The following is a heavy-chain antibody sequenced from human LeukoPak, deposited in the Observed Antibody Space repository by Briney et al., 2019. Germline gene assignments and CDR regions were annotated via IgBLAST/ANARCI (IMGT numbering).Heavy chain of an antibody. CDR2: IYYSGST. CDR3: ARVRGRPSFGEFYYYYGMDV. CDR1: GGSISSGDYY. D-gene: IGHD3-10*01. J-gene: IGHJ6*02. V-gene: IGHV4-30-4*01. Sequence: SQTLSLTCTVSGGSISSGDYYWSWIRQPPGKGLEWIGYIYYSGSTNYNPSLKSRVTISVDKSKNQFSLKLISVTAADTAVYYCARVRGRPSFGEFYYYYGMDVWGQGTTVTVSS.